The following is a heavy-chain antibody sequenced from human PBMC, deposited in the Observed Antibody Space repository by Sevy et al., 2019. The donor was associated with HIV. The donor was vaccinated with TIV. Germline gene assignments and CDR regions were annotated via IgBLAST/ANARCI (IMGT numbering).Heavy chain of an antibody. CDR1: GYSISSGYW. Sequence: SETLSLTCVVSGYSISSGYWWDWFRRPPGKGLEWIGAIHYSGATQYTPSRNRRVAVSADTSKNQFSLRLSSVTAADTAAYYCASHDWGREDYWGQGTLVTVSS. CDR2: IHYSGAT. CDR3: ASHDWGREDY. D-gene: IGHD7-27*01. V-gene: IGHV4-38-2*01. J-gene: IGHJ4*02.